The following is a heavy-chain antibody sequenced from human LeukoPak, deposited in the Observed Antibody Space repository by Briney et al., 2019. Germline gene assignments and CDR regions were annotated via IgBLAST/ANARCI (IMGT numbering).Heavy chain of an antibody. D-gene: IGHD1-7*01. Sequence: GGSLRLSCAASGFTFSNYSMNWVRQAPGKGLEWVSSISSSSSYIYYADSVKGRFTISRDNAKNSLYLQMNSLRAEDTAVYYCARPRPANWSYNPWYYYYMDVWGKGTTVTVSS. V-gene: IGHV3-21*01. J-gene: IGHJ6*03. CDR2: ISSSSSYI. CDR1: GFTFSNYS. CDR3: ARPRPANWSYNPWYYYYMDV.